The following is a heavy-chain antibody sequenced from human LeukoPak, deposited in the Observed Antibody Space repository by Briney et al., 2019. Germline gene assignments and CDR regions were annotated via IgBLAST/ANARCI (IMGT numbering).Heavy chain of an antibody. V-gene: IGHV4-4*07. CDR3: ARDTPGGSHGDYDC. CDR2: IFHSGST. Sequence: SETLSLTCTVSGGSISGYYWNWIRQPAGKGLEWIGRIFHSGSTNYNPSLNSRVTMSVDTSKNQFSLKLSSVTAADTAVYYCARDTPGGSHGDYDCWGQGTLVTVSS. J-gene: IGHJ4*02. CDR1: GGSISGYY. D-gene: IGHD4-17*01.